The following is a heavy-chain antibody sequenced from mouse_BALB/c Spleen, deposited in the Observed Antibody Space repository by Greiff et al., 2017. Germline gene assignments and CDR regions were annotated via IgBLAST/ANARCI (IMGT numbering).Heavy chain of an antibody. D-gene: IGHD6-1*01. V-gene: IGHV1-80*01. Sequence: QVHVKQSGAELVRPGSSVKISCKASGYAFSSYWMNWVKQRPGQGLEWIGQIYPGDGDTNYNGKFKGKATLTADKSSSTAYMQLSSLTSEDSAVYFCARLGPLYAMDYWGQGTSVTVSS. J-gene: IGHJ4*01. CDR3: ARLGPLYAMDY. CDR1: GYAFSSYW. CDR2: IYPGDGDT.